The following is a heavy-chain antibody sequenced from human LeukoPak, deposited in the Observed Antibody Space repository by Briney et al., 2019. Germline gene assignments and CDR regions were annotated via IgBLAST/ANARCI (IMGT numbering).Heavy chain of an antibody. CDR1: GGSLSHYH. CDR3: ARVSWVTTAATGTDAFDT. CDR2: SNHTGNT. D-gene: IGHD6-13*01. V-gene: IGHV4-34*01. J-gene: IGHJ3*02. Sequence: SETLSLTCAVYGGSLSHYHWSGIRQPPGKGLEWIGESNHTGNTNYNPSLKSRVTISVDTSKNQFSLKLRSLTAADTAVYYCARVSWVTTAATGTDAFDTWGQGTVVTVSS.